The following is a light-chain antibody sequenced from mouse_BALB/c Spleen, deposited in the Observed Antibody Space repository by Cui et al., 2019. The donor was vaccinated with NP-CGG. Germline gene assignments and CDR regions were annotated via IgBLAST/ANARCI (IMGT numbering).Light chain of an antibody. CDR3: VLWYSNHWV. Sequence: QAAVTQETALTTAPAETVTLTCRSSTGAVTTNNFANWVRERPDHLFTGLIGSTNNRAPGVPARFSGSLIGDKAVLTITGAQTEDEAIYFCVLWYSNHWVFGGGTKLTVL. CDR1: TGAVTTNNF. V-gene: IGLV1*01. CDR2: STN. J-gene: IGLJ1*01.